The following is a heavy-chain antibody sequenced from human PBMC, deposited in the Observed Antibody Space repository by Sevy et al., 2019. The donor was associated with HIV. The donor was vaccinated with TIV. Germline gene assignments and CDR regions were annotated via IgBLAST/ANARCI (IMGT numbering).Heavy chain of an antibody. CDR2: IYYSGST. CDR3: ARSDNWNADFDY. J-gene: IGHJ4*02. Sequence: SGTLSLTCTVSGGSISSGDYYWSWIRQPPGKGLEWIGYIYYSGSTYYNPSLKSRVTISVDTSKNQFSLKLSSVTAADTAVYYCARSDNWNADFDYWGQGTLVTVSS. CDR1: GGSISSGDYY. V-gene: IGHV4-30-4*01. D-gene: IGHD1-1*01.